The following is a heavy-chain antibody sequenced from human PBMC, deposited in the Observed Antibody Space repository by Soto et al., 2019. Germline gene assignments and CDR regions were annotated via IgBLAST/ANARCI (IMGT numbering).Heavy chain of an antibody. CDR1: GFSFANAW. J-gene: IGHJ4*02. CDR2: IKSRLDGGTT. V-gene: IGHV3-15*01. CDR3: AKDGGSVCSGGTCYFQAPDY. D-gene: IGHD2-15*01. Sequence: PGGSLRLSCAASGFSFANAWMSWVRQAPGKGLEYVGRIKSRLDGGTTDFAAPVKGRFTISRDNSKNTLSVQMNGLRVEDTALYYCAKDGGSVCSGGTCYFQAPDYWGQGTLVTVSS.